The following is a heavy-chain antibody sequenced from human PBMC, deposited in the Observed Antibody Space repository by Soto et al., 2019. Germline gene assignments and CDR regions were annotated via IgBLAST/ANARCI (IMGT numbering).Heavy chain of an antibody. CDR1: GFTFSSYG. CDR2: IWYDGSNK. V-gene: IGHV3-33*01. CDR3: ARDPPYGGNSWVHFDY. J-gene: IGHJ4*02. D-gene: IGHD4-17*01. Sequence: GGSLRLSCAASGFTFSSYGMHWVRQAPGKGLEWVAVIWYDGSNKYYADSVKGRFTISRDNSKNTLYLQMNSLRAEDTAVYYCARDPPYGGNSWVHFDYWGQGTLVTVSS.